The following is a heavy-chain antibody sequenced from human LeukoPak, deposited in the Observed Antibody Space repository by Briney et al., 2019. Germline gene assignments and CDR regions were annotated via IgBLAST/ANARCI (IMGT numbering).Heavy chain of an antibody. V-gene: IGHV4-59*01. Sequence: SETLSLTCTVSGASISGYYWSWIRQPPGKGLEWIGYTFYSGSTNYNPSLKSRVTISVDTSKNQFSLKLSSVTAADTAVYYCARGEWDLLFDYWGQGTLVTVSS. D-gene: IGHD1-26*01. CDR2: TFYSGST. J-gene: IGHJ4*02. CDR3: ARGEWDLLFDY. CDR1: GASISGYY.